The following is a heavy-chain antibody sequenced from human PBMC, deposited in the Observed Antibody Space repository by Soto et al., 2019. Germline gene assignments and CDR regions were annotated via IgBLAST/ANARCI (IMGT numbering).Heavy chain of an antibody. J-gene: IGHJ6*02. D-gene: IGHD3-22*01. CDR3: AKDRMIVVVGMDV. Sequence: QVPLVESGGGVVQPGRSLRLSCAASGFTFSSYGMHWVRQAPGKGLEWVAIISYDGSNEYYADSVKGRFTISRDNSKNTLYLQMNTLRAEDTAVYYCAKDRMIVVVGMDVWGQGTTVTVSS. V-gene: IGHV3-30*18. CDR1: GFTFSSYG. CDR2: ISYDGSNE.